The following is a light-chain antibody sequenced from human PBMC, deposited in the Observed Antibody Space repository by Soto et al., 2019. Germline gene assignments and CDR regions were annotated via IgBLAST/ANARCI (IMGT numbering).Light chain of an antibody. CDR2: KAS. CDR1: QNVGNW. CDR3: QQNNRYSWT. J-gene: IGKJ1*01. V-gene: IGKV1-5*03. Sequence: DIQMTQSPSTLSASVGDRVTITCRASQNVGNWLAWFQQKPGEAPKLLIYKASNLESGVPSRFSGSGSGTEFTLTISSLQPDDLATYYCQQNNRYSWTFGQGTKVDVK.